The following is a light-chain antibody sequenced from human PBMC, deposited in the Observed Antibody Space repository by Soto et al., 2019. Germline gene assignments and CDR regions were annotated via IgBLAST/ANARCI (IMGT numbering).Light chain of an antibody. CDR1: SSDVGGYNY. V-gene: IGLV2-14*03. CDR2: EVS. CDR3: SSYTSTSTRV. Sequence: QSVLTQPASVSGSPGQSITISCTGTSSDVGGYNYVSWYQQHPGKGPKLMIYEVSNRPSGVSNRFSGSKSGNTATLTISGLQAEDEADYYCSSYTSTSTRVLGTGNKATV. J-gene: IGLJ1*01.